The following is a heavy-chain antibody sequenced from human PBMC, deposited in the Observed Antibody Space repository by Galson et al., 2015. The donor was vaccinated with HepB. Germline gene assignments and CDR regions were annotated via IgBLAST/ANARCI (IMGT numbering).Heavy chain of an antibody. D-gene: IGHD1-7*01. V-gene: IGHV5-51*01. CDR3: AGGLRPYNWNYAPPSFDY. J-gene: IGHJ4*02. CDR1: GYSFTSNW. Sequence: QSGAEVKKPGESLKISCKGSGYSFTSNWIAWVRQMPGKGLEWMGIIYPGDSDTRYSPTFQGQVTISADKSISTAYLQWRSLKASDTAMYYCAGGLRPYNWNYAPPSFDYWGQGTLVTVSS. CDR2: IYPGDSDT.